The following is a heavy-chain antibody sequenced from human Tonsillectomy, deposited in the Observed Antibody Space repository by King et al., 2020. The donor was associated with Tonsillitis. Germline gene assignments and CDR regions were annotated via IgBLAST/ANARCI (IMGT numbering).Heavy chain of an antibody. CDR2: IYYSGST. J-gene: IGHJ4*02. CDR1: GGSISSSSYY. V-gene: IGHV4-39*01. D-gene: IGHD3-9*01. CDR3: ARLTDYDILTGYYFDY. Sequence: LQLQESGPGLVKPSETLSLTCTVSGGSISSSSYYWGWIRQPPGKGLEWIGSIYYSGSTYYNPSLKSRVTISVDTSKNKFSLKLSSVTAADTAVYYCARLTDYDILTGYYFDYWGQGTLVTVSS.